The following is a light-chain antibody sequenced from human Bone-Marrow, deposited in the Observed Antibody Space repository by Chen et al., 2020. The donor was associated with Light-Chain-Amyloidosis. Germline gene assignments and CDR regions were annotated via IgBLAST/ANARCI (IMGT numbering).Light chain of an antibody. CDR3: QSADSSGTYEVI. Sequence: SYELTQPPSVSVSPGQTARITCSGDDLPTKYAYWYQQKPGQAPVLVIHRDTERPSGISERFSGSSSGTTATLTSSGVQPEDEADYHCQSADSSGTYEVIFGGGTKLTVL. CDR1: DLPTKY. V-gene: IGLV3-25*03. CDR2: RDT. J-gene: IGLJ2*01.